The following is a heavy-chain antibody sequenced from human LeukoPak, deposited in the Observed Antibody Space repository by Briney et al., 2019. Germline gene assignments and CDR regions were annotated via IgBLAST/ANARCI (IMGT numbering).Heavy chain of an antibody. CDR3: ARDPDSSYEWGPFDP. J-gene: IGHJ5*02. Sequence: SQTLSLTCAISGDSVSSNSASWNWVRQSPSRGLEWLGRTYYRSKWNSDYAVSVKSRITINPDTSKNQFSLHLNSVTPEDTAVYYCARDPDSSYEWGPFDPWGQGTLVTVSS. CDR2: TYYRSKWNS. CDR1: GDSVSSNSAS. V-gene: IGHV6-1*01. D-gene: IGHD1-26*01.